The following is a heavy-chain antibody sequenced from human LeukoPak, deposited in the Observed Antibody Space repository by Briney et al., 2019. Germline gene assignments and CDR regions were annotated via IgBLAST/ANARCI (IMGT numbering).Heavy chain of an antibody. Sequence: SVKVSCKASGGTFSSYAISWVRQAPGQGLEWMGGIIPIFGTANYAQKFQGRVTITADESTSTAYMELSSLRSEDTAVYYCARDRPGDEAFDIWGQGTTVTVSS. CDR1: GGTFSSYA. CDR2: IIPIFGTA. D-gene: IGHD3-10*01. J-gene: IGHJ3*02. CDR3: ARDRPGDEAFDI. V-gene: IGHV1-69*13.